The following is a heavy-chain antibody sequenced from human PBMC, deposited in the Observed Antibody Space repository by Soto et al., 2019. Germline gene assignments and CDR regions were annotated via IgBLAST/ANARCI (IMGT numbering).Heavy chain of an antibody. CDR2: IYPSDSET. CDR3: ARRTVSGYSRGNLFDC. D-gene: IGHD6-13*01. CDR1: GYSFTNYW. Sequence: GESLKISCTTSGYSFTNYWIGWVRQMPGKGLEWMGVIYPSDSETGYSPSFQGQVTISADKSISTAYLQWSSLKASDTAMYYCARRTVSGYSRGNLFDCWGQGTLVTVSS. V-gene: IGHV5-51*01. J-gene: IGHJ4*02.